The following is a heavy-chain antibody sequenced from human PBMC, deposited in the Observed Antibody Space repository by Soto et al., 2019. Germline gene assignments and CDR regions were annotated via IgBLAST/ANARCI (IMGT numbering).Heavy chain of an antibody. V-gene: IGHV3-21*06. CDR3: AREPEDLTSNFDH. CDR1: GFTFTRYS. Sequence: TGWSLRLSCAASGFTFTRYSMNWVRQAPGKGLEWVSSISGTTNYIYYGDSMKGRFTISRDNGKNSLYLEIHSLRAEDTAVYYCAREPEDLTSNFDHCGQGTLATVSS. CDR2: ISGTTNYI. J-gene: IGHJ4*02.